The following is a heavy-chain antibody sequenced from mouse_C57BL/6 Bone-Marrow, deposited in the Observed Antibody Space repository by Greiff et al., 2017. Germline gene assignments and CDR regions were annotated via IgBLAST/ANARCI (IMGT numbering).Heavy chain of an antibody. CDR3: ARQGGDGSSYGYAMDY. J-gene: IGHJ4*01. D-gene: IGHD1-1*01. Sequence: VQLQQSGAELVKPGASVKMSCKASGYTFTTYPIEWMKQNHGKSLEWIGNFHPYNDDTKYNEKFKGKATLTVEKSSSTVYLELSRLTADDSGVYYCARQGGDGSSYGYAMDYWGQGTSVTVSS. V-gene: IGHV1-47*01. CDR2: FHPYNDDT. CDR1: GYTFTTYP.